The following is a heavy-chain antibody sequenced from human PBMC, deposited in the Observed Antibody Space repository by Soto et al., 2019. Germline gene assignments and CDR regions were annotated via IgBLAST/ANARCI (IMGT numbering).Heavy chain of an antibody. Sequence: EVQLLESGGGLVQPGGSLRLSCAASGFTFSTYAMIWVRQAPGKGLEWVSAISGSGDSTYYADSVKGRFTIPRDNSKNTLYLQMSSLRAEDTAIYYCAKDSFINLRGYDSYWGQGTLVTVSS. D-gene: IGHD5-12*01. J-gene: IGHJ4*02. CDR2: ISGSGDST. CDR3: AKDSFINLRGYDSY. V-gene: IGHV3-23*01. CDR1: GFTFSTYA.